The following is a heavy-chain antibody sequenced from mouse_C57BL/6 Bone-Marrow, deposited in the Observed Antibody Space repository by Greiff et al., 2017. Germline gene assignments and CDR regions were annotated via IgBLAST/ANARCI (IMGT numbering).Heavy chain of an antibody. V-gene: IGHV1-69*01. CDR1: GYTFTSYW. Sequence: VQLQQPGAELVMPGASVKLSCKASGYTFTSYWMHWVKQRPGQGLEWIGEIDPSDSYTNYNQKFKGKSTLTVDKSSSTAYMQLSSLTSEDSAVYYCARGWGLRPDYGGQGTTLTVSS. CDR3: ARGWGLRPDY. CDR2: IDPSDSYT. D-gene: IGHD2-4*01. J-gene: IGHJ2*01.